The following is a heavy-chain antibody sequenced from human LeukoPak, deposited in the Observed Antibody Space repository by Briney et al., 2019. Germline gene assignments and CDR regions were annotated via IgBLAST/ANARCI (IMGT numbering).Heavy chain of an antibody. Sequence: GGSLRLSCAASGFTFSSYSMNWVRQAPGKGLEWVSSISSSSSYIYYADSVKGRFTISRDNAKNSLYLQMNSLRAEDTALYYCARDSIGYSYARHPYYFDYWGQGTLVTVSS. J-gene: IGHJ4*02. CDR2: ISSSSSYI. CDR3: ARDSIGYSYARHPYYFDY. V-gene: IGHV3-21*01. D-gene: IGHD5-18*01. CDR1: GFTFSSYS.